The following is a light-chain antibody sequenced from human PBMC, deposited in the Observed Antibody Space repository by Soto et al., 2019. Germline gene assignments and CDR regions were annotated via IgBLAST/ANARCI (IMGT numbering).Light chain of an antibody. CDR2: GVN. CDR1: SSDVGGYDD. Sequence: QSVLTQPRSMSGSPGQSVTISCTGTSSDVGGYDDVSWYQQHPGKAPKLMIYGVNKRPSGVPDRFSGSKSDNTASLTISGLQAEDEADYYCCSYAGSYTVIFGGGTKVTVL. J-gene: IGLJ2*01. V-gene: IGLV2-11*01. CDR3: CSYAGSYTVI.